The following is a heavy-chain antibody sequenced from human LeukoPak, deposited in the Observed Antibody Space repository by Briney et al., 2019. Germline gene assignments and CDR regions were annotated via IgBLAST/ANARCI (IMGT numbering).Heavy chain of an antibody. CDR2: IYHSGST. J-gene: IGHJ4*02. CDR3: ARLRYSSSWYDRYYFDY. V-gene: IGHV4-38-2*01. CDR1: GYSISRGYY. D-gene: IGHD6-13*01. Sequence: PSETLSLTCAVSGYSISRGYYWGWIRQPPGKGLEWIGSIYHSGSTYYDPSLKSRVTISVDTSKSQFSLKLSSVSAADTAVYYCARLRYSSSWYDRYYFDYWGQGTLVTVSS.